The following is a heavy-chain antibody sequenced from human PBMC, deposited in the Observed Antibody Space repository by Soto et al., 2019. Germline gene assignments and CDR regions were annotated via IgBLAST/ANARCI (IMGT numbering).Heavy chain of an antibody. D-gene: IGHD2-2*01. CDR1: GGSFSGYY. Sequence: SETLSLTCAVYGGSFSGYYWSWIRQPPGKGLEWIGEINHSGSTNYNPSLKSRVTISVDTSKNQFSLKLSSVTAADTAVYYCARGCKGYCSSTSCYRSLYYYYMDGWGKGTTVTVSS. V-gene: IGHV4-34*01. CDR3: ARGCKGYCSSTSCYRSLYYYYMDG. J-gene: IGHJ6*03. CDR2: INHSGST.